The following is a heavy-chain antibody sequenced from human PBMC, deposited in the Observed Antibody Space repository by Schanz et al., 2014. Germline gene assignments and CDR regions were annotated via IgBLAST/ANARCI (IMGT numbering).Heavy chain of an antibody. CDR3: AKDAPYPFDL. CDR1: GFTFGDYA. V-gene: IGHV3-23*01. Sequence: EVQLLESGGGLVQPGGSLRLSCAASGFTFGDYAMTWVRQAPGKGLEWVSAINTGVNTYYADSVKGRFTISRDNSKNTLYLQMNSLRAEDTATYYCAKDAPYPFDLWGRGTLITVSS. J-gene: IGHJ2*01. CDR2: INTGVNT.